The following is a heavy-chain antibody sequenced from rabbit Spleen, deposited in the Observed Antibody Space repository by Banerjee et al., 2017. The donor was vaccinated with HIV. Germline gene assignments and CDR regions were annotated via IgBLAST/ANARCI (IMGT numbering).Heavy chain of an antibody. V-gene: IGHV1S45*01. CDR2: IYAGGSGTT. CDR3: ARLGHADYPYAYGLKL. CDR1: GFSFSDTDV. Sequence: QEQLVESGGGLVKPEGSLTLTCKASGFSFSDTDVMCWVRQAPGKGLEWIACIYAGGSGTTYYASWAKGRFTISKSSSTTVTLQMTSLTAADTATYFCARLGHADYPYAYGLKLWGQGTLVTVS. D-gene: IGHD6-1*01. J-gene: IGHJ4*01.